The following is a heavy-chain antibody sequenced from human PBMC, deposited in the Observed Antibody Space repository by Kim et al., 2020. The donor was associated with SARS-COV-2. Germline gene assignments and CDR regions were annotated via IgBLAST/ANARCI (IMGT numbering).Heavy chain of an antibody. Sequence: ASVKVSCKPSGYTFTSYGISWVRQAPGQGLEWMGWISAYNGNTNYAQKLQGRVTMTTDTSTSTAYMELRSLRSDDTAVYYCARGTHPRYSSSWYPIDYWGQGTLVTVSS. CDR2: ISAYNGNT. CDR3: ARGTHPRYSSSWYPIDY. D-gene: IGHD6-13*01. CDR1: GYTFTSYG. V-gene: IGHV1-18*01. J-gene: IGHJ4*02.